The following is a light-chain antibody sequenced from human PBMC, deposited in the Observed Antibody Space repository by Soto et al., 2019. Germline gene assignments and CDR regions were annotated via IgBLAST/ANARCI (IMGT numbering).Light chain of an antibody. Sequence: EIVLTKSPVTLSFSPGESATLSCRASESVNSNYLAWYQQKPGQAPRLLIFGASSRATGIPNRFSGSVSGTAFTLNISGLEPEDFAVYYCHQYGLLPRHPFGQGTKLEIK. V-gene: IGKV3-20*01. CDR2: GAS. CDR3: HQYGLLPRHP. J-gene: IGKJ2*01. CDR1: ESVNSNY.